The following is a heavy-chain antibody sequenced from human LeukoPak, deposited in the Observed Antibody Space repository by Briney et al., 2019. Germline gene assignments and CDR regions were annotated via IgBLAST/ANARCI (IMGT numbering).Heavy chain of an antibody. CDR3: ARGIAARTPLKYYYYYYYMDV. V-gene: IGHV4-59*12. CDR1: GGSISSYY. CDR2: IYYSGST. J-gene: IGHJ6*03. D-gene: IGHD6-6*01. Sequence: SETLSLTCTVSGGSISSYYWSWIRQPPGKGLEWIGYIYYSGSTSYNPSLKSRVTISLDTSKNQFSLKLSSVTAADTAVYYCARGIAARTPLKYYYYYYYMDVWGKGTTVTVSS.